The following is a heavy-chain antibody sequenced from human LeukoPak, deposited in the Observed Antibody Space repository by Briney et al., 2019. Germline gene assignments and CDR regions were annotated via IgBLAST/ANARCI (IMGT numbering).Heavy chain of an antibody. D-gene: IGHD3-22*01. Sequence: PGGSLRLSCEASGFSFRGYYMNWLRQAPGKGLEWLSFISRRGDSVLYADSVKGRFTISRDNAKSTLYLEMDSLTVEDTAVYYCARDLFSQSDDSSGYFDHWGQGVLVTVSS. CDR1: GFSFRGYY. CDR3: ARDLFSQSDDSSGYFDH. J-gene: IGHJ4*02. V-gene: IGHV3-11*01. CDR2: ISRRGDSV.